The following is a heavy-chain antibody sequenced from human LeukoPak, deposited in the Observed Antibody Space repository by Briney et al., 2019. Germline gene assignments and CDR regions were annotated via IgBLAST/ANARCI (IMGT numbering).Heavy chain of an antibody. D-gene: IGHD5-12*01. V-gene: IGHV3-43D*04. CDR3: AKDKEYSGFGPILSGYYYGMDV. Sequence: PGGSLRLSCAASGFTFDDYAMHWVRQAPGKGLEWVSLISWDGGSTYYADSVKGRFTISRDNSRHTLYLQMNSLGAEDIALYYCAKDKEYSGFGPILSGYYYGMDVWGKGTTVTVSS. CDR1: GFTFDDYA. J-gene: IGHJ6*04. CDR2: ISWDGGST.